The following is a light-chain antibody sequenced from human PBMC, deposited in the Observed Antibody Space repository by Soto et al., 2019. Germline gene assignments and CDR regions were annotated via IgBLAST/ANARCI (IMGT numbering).Light chain of an antibody. CDR1: QSVLYSSNNKNY. J-gene: IGKJ1*01. CDR2: WAS. Sequence: DIVMTQSPDSLAVSLGERATINCKSSQSVLYSSNNKNYLAWYQQNTGQPPKLLIYWASTRESGVPDRFSGSGSGTDFTLTISSLQAEDVAVYYCQPYFRPWTFGQGTKVEIK. V-gene: IGKV4-1*01. CDR3: QPYFRPWT.